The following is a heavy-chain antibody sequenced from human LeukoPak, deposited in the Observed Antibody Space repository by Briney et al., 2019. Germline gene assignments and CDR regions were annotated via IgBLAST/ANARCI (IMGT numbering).Heavy chain of an antibody. J-gene: IGHJ6*03. D-gene: IGHD2-15*01. CDR2: ISGSGGTT. CDR1: GFIFSRYG. CDR3: AKNADRGAYCRGGSCYPYYYYYMDV. Sequence: GGTLRLSCAASGFIFSRYGMSWVRQAPGKGLEWVSAISGSGGTTYYADSVKGRFTISRDNSKSTLYLQINSLRAEDTAVYYCAKNADRGAYCRGGSCYPYYYYYMDVWGTGTTVTISS. V-gene: IGHV3-23*01.